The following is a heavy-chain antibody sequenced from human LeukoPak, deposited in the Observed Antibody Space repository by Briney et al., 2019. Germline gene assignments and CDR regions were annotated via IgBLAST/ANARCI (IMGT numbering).Heavy chain of an antibody. Sequence: GGSLRLCCAASGFTVSSNYMSWVRQAPGKGLEWVSFIYSGGSTYYADSVKGRFTIPRDNSKNTLYLQMNSLRAEDTAVYYCASPYRSYCSTTSCYPGSFDYWGQGTLVTVSS. CDR1: GFTVSSNY. V-gene: IGHV3-66*02. CDR2: IYSGGST. CDR3: ASPYRSYCSTTSCYPGSFDY. J-gene: IGHJ4*02. D-gene: IGHD2-2*01.